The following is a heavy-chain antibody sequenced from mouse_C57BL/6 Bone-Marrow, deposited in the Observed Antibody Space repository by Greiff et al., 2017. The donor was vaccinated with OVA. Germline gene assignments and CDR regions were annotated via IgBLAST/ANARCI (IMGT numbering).Heavy chain of an antibody. J-gene: IGHJ3*01. CDR3: TTGFAY. Sequence: EVQRVESGAELVRPGASVKLSCTASGFNIKDDYMHWVKQRPEQGLEWIGWIDPENGDTEYASKFQGKATITVDTSSNTAYLQLSSLTSEDTAVYYCTTGFAYWGQGTLVTVSA. CDR1: GFNIKDDY. CDR2: IDPENGDT. V-gene: IGHV14-4*01.